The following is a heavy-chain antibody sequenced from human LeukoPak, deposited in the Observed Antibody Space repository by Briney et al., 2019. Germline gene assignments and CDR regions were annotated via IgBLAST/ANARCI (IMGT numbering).Heavy chain of an antibody. CDR1: GFTFDDYA. V-gene: IGHV3-9*03. Sequence: GRSLRLSCAASGFTFDDYAMHWVRQAPGKGLEWVSGISWNSGSTGYADSVKGRFTISRDNAKNSLYLQMNSLRAEDMALYYCARRSDKSGYFDYWGQGTLVTVSS. D-gene: IGHD1-26*01. J-gene: IGHJ4*02. CDR2: ISWNSGST. CDR3: ARRSDKSGYFDY.